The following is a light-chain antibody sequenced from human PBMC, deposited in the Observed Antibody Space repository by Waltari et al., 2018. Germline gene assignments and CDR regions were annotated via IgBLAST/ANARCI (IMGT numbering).Light chain of an antibody. CDR2: DDS. V-gene: IGLV3-21*02. J-gene: IGLJ3*02. Sequence: SYVLTPPPSVSVAPGQTARITCGGNTIGSNSVHWYQQKPGQAPVLVVYDDSDRPSGIPERFSGSSSGNTATLTISRVEAGDEADYYCQVWDGSSDHWVFGGGTKLTVL. CDR1: TIGSNS. CDR3: QVWDGSSDHWV.